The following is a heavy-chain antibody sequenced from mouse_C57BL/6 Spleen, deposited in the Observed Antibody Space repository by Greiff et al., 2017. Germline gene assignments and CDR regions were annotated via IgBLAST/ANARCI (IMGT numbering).Heavy chain of an antibody. Sequence: EVQGVESGGGLVKPGGSLKLSCAASGFTFSSYAMSWVRQTPEKRLEWVATISDGGSYTYYPDNVKGRFTISRDNAKNNLYLQMSHLKSEDTAMYYCARAHYYGSSYYFDYWGQGTTLTVAS. D-gene: IGHD1-1*01. J-gene: IGHJ2*01. V-gene: IGHV5-4*01. CDR1: GFTFSSYA. CDR3: ARAHYYGSSYYFDY. CDR2: ISDGGSYT.